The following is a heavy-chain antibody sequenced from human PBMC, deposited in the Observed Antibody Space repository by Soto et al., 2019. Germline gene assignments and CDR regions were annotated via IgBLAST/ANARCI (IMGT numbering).Heavy chain of an antibody. D-gene: IGHD3-22*01. J-gene: IGHJ4*02. CDR2: IYYSGST. Sequence: QLQLQESGPGLVKPSETLSLTCTVSGGSISSSSYYWGWIRQPPGKGLEWIGSIYYSGSTYYNPSLKSRVSISVDTSKNQFSLKLSSVTAADPAVYYCARSSYYYDGGGNDYWGQGTLVTVSS. CDR1: GGSISSSSYY. V-gene: IGHV4-39*01. CDR3: ARSSYYYDGGGNDY.